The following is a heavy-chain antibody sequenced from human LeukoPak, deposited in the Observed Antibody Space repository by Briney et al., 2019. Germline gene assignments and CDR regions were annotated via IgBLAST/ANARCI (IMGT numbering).Heavy chain of an antibody. CDR3: ARAPKAYPLWYFDY. Sequence: SETLSLTCTVSGGSISSGDYYWSWIRQPPGKGLEWLGYIYYSGSTNYNPSLKSRVTMSVDTSKNQFSLKLSSVTAADTAVYYCARAPKAYPLWYFDYWGQGTLVTVSS. CDR2: IYYSGST. J-gene: IGHJ4*02. V-gene: IGHV4-61*08. CDR1: GGSISSGDYY. D-gene: IGHD2-21*01.